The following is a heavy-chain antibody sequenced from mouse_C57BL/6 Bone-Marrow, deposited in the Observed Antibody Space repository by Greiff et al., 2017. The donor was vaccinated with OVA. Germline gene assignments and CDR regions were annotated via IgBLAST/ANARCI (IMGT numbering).Heavy chain of an antibody. Sequence: EVQLVESGPELVKPGASVKMSCKASGYAFTDYNMHWVKQSHGKSLEWIGYINPNNGGTSYNQKFKGKATLTVNKSSSTASMELRSLTAEDSAVYDCSTNYYGSSYPYWYFDFWGTGTTVTVSS. V-gene: IGHV1-22*01. CDR3: STNYYGSSYPYWYFDF. CDR1: GYAFTDYN. J-gene: IGHJ1*03. CDR2: INPNNGGT. D-gene: IGHD1-1*01.